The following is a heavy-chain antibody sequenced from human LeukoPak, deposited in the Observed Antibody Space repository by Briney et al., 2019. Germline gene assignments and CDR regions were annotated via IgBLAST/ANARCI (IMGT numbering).Heavy chain of an antibody. CDR1: GFSFGNHA. CDR3: AKGDKPVIAMVKFDY. Sequence: GGSLRLSCAASGFSFGNHAMIWVRQAAGKGLEWVSGISGSGTNTYYADSVKGRFTISRDNSKNTLYMQMNSLRAEDTAVYYCAKGDKPVIAMVKFDYWGQGTLVTVSS. CDR2: ISGSGTNT. D-gene: IGHD5-18*01. J-gene: IGHJ4*02. V-gene: IGHV3-23*01.